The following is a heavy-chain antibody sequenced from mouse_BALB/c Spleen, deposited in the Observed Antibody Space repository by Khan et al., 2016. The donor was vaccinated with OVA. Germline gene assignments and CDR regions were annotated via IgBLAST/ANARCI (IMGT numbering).Heavy chain of an antibody. CDR3: ARSTYRYAFAY. V-gene: IGHV3-8*02. Sequence: EVQLQESGPSLVKPSQTLSLTCSVTGDSITSGYWSWIRKFPGNKLEYMGYMIYSGNTYYNPSPKSRISINRHTTKNQYYLQLKSVTTEDTATYYCARSTYRYAFAYWGQGTLVTVSA. D-gene: IGHD2-14*01. CDR1: GDSITSGY. J-gene: IGHJ3*01. CDR2: MIYSGNT.